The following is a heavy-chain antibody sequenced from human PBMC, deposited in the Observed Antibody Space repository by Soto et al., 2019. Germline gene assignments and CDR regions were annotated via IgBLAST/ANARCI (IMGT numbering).Heavy chain of an antibody. CDR1: GYTFTSND. CDR3: AEGPPSWGFGF. Sequence: QVQLVQSGAEVKKPGASVKVSCKGSGYTFTSNDINWVRQATGQGFEWMGWMSPKSGDTGYSQKFQGRVTMTRDTSRSPAYTELSSQRSELTAVYYCAEGPPSWGFGFWGPGTLVIVSS. J-gene: IGHJ4*02. V-gene: IGHV1-8*01. D-gene: IGHD7-27*01. CDR2: MSPKSGDT.